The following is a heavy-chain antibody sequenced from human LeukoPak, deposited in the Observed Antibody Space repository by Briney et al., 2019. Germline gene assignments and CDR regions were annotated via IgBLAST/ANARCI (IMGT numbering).Heavy chain of an antibody. J-gene: IGHJ4*02. V-gene: IGHV4-59*01. Sequence: SETLSLTCTVSGGSISSYYWSWIRQPPGKGLEWIGYIYYSGSTNYNPSLKSRVTISIDTSKNQFSLKLSSVTAADTAVYYCARDNQDDFWSGYHFDYWGQGTLVTGSS. CDR2: IYYSGST. CDR1: GGSISSYY. D-gene: IGHD3-3*01. CDR3: ARDNQDDFWSGYHFDY.